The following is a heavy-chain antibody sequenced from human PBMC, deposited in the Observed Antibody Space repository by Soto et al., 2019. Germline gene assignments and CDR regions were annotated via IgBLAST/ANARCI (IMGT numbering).Heavy chain of an antibody. CDR1: GGSISSSSYY. CDR3: ARHCFVRKTMIVVARTRAYFDC. D-gene: IGHD3-22*01. V-gene: IGHV4-39*01. CDR2: IYYSGIT. J-gene: IGHJ4*02. Sequence: SETLSLTCTVSGGSISSSSYYWGWIRQPPGKGLEWIGSIYYSGITYYNPSLKSRVTISVDTSKNQFSLKLSSVTAADTAVYYCARHCFVRKTMIVVARTRAYFDCWGQGTLVTVSS.